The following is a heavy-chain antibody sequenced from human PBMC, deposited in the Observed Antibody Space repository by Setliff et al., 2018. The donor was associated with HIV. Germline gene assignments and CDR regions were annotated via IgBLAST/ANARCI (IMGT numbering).Heavy chain of an antibody. Sequence: LSLTCTVSGGSIGSYYWTWLRQFPGKGLEWIGFIFYTGSTTYNPSLSSRVTISVDTSKNQFTLKLSSVTAADTAVYYCGRQVPVPGVAVTPIDYWGQGTPVTVSS. V-gene: IGHV4-59*08. CDR3: GRQVPVPGVAVTPIDY. CDR2: IFYTGST. CDR1: GGSIGSYY. J-gene: IGHJ4*02. D-gene: IGHD3-3*01.